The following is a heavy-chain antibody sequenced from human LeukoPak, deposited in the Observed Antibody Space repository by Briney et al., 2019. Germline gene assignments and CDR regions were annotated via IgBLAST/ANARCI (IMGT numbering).Heavy chain of an antibody. Sequence: SETLSLTCAVSGYSINSGYSWGWIRPRPGKGLEWIGNIYHSGYAYYNPSLKSRVTISMDTSKNQFSLKLSSVTAADTAVYYCARNSSLTTLKGGWFDPWGQGTLVTVSS. J-gene: IGHJ5*02. D-gene: IGHD4-11*01. V-gene: IGHV4-38-2*01. CDR1: GYSINSGYS. CDR2: IYHSGYA. CDR3: ARNSSLTTLKGGWFDP.